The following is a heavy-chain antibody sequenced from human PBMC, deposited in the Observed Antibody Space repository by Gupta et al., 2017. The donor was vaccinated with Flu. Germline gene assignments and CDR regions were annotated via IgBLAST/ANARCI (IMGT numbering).Heavy chain of an antibody. J-gene: IGHJ2*01. CDR2: IYYSGRT. Sequence: QVQLQESGPGLVKPSQTLSLTCTVSGGSISRGGYYWSWIRQHPGKGLEWIGYIYYSGRTYYNPSLKSRVTISVETSKNQFSLKLSSVTAADTAVYYCARDQEWELPHWYFDLWGRGTLVTVSS. V-gene: IGHV4-31*03. CDR3: ARDQEWELPHWYFDL. D-gene: IGHD1-26*01. CDR1: GGSISRGGYY.